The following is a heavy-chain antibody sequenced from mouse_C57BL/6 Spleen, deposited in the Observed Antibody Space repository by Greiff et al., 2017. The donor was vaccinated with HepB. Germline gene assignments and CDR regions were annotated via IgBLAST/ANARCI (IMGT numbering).Heavy chain of an antibody. Sequence: QVQLQQPGAELVMPGASVKLSCKASGYTFTSYWMHWVKQRPGQGLEWIGEIDPSDSYTNYNQKFKGKSTLTVDKSSSTAYMQLSSLTSEDSAVYYCARGNYYGPGSVSFDVWGTGTTVTVSS. CDR1: GYTFTSYW. V-gene: IGHV1-69*01. CDR3: ARGNYYGPGSVSFDV. J-gene: IGHJ1*03. CDR2: IDPSDSYT. D-gene: IGHD2-1*01.